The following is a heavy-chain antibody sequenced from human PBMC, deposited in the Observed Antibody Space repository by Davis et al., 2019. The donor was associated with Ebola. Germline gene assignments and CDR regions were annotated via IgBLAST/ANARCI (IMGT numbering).Heavy chain of an antibody. CDR3: ARDRIGQSDYDFWSGYAFDI. D-gene: IGHD3-3*01. Sequence: GESLKISCAASGFTFSSYSMNWVRQAPGKGLEWVSSISSSSSYIYYADSVKGRFTISRDNAKNSLYLQMNSLRAEDTAVYYCARDRIGQSDYDFWSGYAFDIWGQGTMVTVSS. V-gene: IGHV3-21*01. CDR1: GFTFSSYS. CDR2: ISSSSSYI. J-gene: IGHJ3*02.